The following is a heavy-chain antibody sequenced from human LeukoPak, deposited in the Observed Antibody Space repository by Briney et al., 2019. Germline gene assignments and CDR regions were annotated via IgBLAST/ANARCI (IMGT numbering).Heavy chain of an antibody. V-gene: IGHV3-30*03. D-gene: IGHD3-10*01. CDR3: ARAFSYGPEPFDF. Sequence: GSLRLSCVASGFTFRTYAMHWARQAPGKGPEWVTFTSKDEKNKFYADSVKGRFTVCRDNSKNTVYLQMNRLRLEDTAVYYCARAFSYGPEPFDFWGQGSLVTVSS. CDR2: TSKDEKNK. CDR1: GFTFRTYA. J-gene: IGHJ4*02.